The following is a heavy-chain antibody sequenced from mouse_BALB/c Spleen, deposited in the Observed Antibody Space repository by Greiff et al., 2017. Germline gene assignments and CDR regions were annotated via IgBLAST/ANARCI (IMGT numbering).Heavy chain of an antibody. Sequence: EVQLQQSGPELVKPGASVKISCKASGYSFTGYFMNWVMQSHGKSLEWIGRINPYNGDTFYNQKFKGKATLTVDKSSSTAHMELRSLASEDSAVYYCARGGLLRGAMDDWGQGTSVTVSS. CDR3: ARGGLLRGAMDD. V-gene: IGHV1-20*02. CDR1: GYSFTGYF. J-gene: IGHJ4*01. D-gene: IGHD2-3*01. CDR2: INPYNGDT.